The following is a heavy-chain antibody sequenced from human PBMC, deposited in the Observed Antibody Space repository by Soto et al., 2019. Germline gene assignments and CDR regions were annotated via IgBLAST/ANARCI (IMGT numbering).Heavy chain of an antibody. CDR3: AASQQFDY. CDR1: GGTFSSYT. Sequence: ASVKVSCKASGGTFSSYTISWVRQAPGQGLEWMGRIIPILGIANYAQKFQGRVTMTTDTSTSTAYMELRSLSSDDTAVYYCAASQQFDYWGQGTLVTVSS. D-gene: IGHD6-13*01. J-gene: IGHJ4*02. V-gene: IGHV1-69*02. CDR2: IIPILGIA.